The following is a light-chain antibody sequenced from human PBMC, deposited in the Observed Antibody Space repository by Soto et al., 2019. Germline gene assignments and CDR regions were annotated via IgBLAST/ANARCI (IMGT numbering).Light chain of an antibody. CDR2: GAS. V-gene: IGKV3-15*01. J-gene: IGKJ1*01. CDR1: QSISNY. Sequence: EIVMTQSPPTLSVSPGEGVTRACKASQSISNYIAWYRHKPGQARRLLINGASIRATGFPARFSGSGSGEDFTLTISSVQSEDFAVYYCQQYLNWPWTFGQGTKVEIK. CDR3: QQYLNWPWT.